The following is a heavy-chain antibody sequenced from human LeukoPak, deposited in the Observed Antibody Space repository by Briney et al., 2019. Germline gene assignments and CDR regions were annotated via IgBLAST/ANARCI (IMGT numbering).Heavy chain of an antibody. CDR3: ARVLFRGGSWFDP. CDR2: IYHGGST. V-gene: IGHV4-38-2*02. D-gene: IGHD4-23*01. CDR1: GYSISSGYY. Sequence: SETLSLTCTVSGYSISSGYYWGWIRQPPGKGLEWIGSIYHGGSTYYNPSLKSRVTISVDTSKNQFSLKLSSVTAADTAVYYCARVLFRGGSWFDPWGQGTLVTVSS. J-gene: IGHJ5*02.